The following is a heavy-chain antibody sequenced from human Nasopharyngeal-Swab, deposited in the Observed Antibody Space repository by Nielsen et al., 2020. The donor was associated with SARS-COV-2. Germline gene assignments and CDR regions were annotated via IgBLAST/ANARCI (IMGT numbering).Heavy chain of an antibody. V-gene: IGHV3-53*01. CDR2: IYSGGST. D-gene: IGHD3/OR15-3a*01. CDR3: TRPLFDSDGLYYYGMDV. Sequence: GGSLRLSCAASGFTVSSNYMSWVRQAPGKGLEWVSVIYSGGSTYYADSVKGRFTISRDNSKNTLYLQMNSLRAEDTAVYYCTRPLFDSDGLYYYGMDVWGQGTTVTVSS. J-gene: IGHJ6*02. CDR1: GFTVSSNY.